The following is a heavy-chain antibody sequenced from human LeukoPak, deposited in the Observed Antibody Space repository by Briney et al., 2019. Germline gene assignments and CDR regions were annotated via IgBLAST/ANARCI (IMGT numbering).Heavy chain of an antibody. CDR1: GFTFSSYS. J-gene: IGHJ4*02. CDR3: ARAISPLLETFDY. CDR2: ISSSSSYI. Sequence: GGSLRLSCAASGFTFSSYSMNWVRQAPGKGLEWVSSISSSSSYIYYADSVKGRFTISRDNAKNSLYLQMNSLRAEDTAVYYCARAISPLLETFDYWGQGTLVTVSS. D-gene: IGHD1-1*01. V-gene: IGHV3-21*01.